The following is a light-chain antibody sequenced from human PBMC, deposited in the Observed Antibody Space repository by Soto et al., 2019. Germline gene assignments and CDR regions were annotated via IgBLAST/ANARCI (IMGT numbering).Light chain of an antibody. Sequence: EIVLPQSPATLSLSPGERATLSCRASQSVSIKLAWYQQKPGQPPSLLIYDVSIRATGIPARFSGSGSGTEFTLTISSLQSEDFAVYYCQQYNNWPHITFGQGTRLEIK. J-gene: IGKJ5*01. V-gene: IGKV3-15*01. CDR1: QSVSIK. CDR3: QQYNNWPHIT. CDR2: DVS.